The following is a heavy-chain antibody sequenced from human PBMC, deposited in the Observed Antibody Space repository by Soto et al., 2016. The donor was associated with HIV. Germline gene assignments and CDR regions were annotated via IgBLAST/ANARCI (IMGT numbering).Heavy chain of an antibody. CDR2: ISSSSSTI. V-gene: IGHV3-48*04. D-gene: IGHD6-13*01. CDR1: GFTFSSYS. Sequence: EVQLVESGGGLVQPGGSLRLSCAASGFTFSSYSMNWVRQAPGKGLEWVSYISSSSSTIYYADSVKGRFTISRDNAKNSLYLQMNSLRVEDTAVYYCARSSGYSSSCVPFRPWGQGTLVTVSS. J-gene: IGHJ5*02. CDR3: ARSSGYSSSCVPFRP.